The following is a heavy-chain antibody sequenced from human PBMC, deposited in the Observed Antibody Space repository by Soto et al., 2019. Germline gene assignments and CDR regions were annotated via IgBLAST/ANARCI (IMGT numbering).Heavy chain of an antibody. CDR1: GGSFSGYY. J-gene: IGHJ4*02. D-gene: IGHD6-13*01. CDR2: INQRGST. V-gene: IGHV4-34*01. Sequence: QVQLQQWGPGLWKPSETLSLTCAVYGGSFSGYYWSWIRQPPGKGLEWMGEINQRGSTNYNPAVKGRVTISVDTSKNRFSLKLSSVTAADTAVYYCARGSRASSWAFDSWGQGTLVTVSS. CDR3: ARGSRASSWAFDS.